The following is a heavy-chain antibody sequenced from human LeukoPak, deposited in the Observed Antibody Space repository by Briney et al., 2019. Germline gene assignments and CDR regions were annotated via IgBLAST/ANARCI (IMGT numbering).Heavy chain of an antibody. J-gene: IGHJ4*02. Sequence: GGSLRLSCAASGFTVSSNYMSWVRQAPGKGLEWVSVIYSGGSTYYADSVRGRFTISRDNSKNTLYLQMNSLRAEDTAVYYCARCQSGLLDYWGQGTLVTVSS. D-gene: IGHD2-15*01. CDR2: IYSGGST. CDR1: GFTVSSNY. CDR3: ARCQSGLLDY. V-gene: IGHV3-53*01.